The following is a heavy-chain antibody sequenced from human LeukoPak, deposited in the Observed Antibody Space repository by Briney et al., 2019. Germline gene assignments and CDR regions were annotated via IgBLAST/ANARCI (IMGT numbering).Heavy chain of an antibody. J-gene: IGHJ3*02. Sequence: SQTLSLTCAVSGGSVSSGSYSWSWIRQPPGKGPEWIGYIFYTGSTYYSPSLKSRLTIAVDSSKNQFSLKLSSVTAADTAVYYCARGAGSTISNDAFDIWGQGTMVTVSS. CDR1: GGSVSSGSYS. CDR3: ARGAGSTISNDAFDI. V-gene: IGHV4-30-4*07. D-gene: IGHD2-15*01. CDR2: IFYTGST.